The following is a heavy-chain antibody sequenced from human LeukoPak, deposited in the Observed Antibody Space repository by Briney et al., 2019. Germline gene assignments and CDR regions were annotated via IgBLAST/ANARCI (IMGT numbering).Heavy chain of an antibody. D-gene: IGHD5-24*01. J-gene: IGHJ4*02. Sequence: GESLKISCKGSGYSFTNYWIGWVRQMPGKGLEWMGIIYPGDSDTTYSPSFQGQVTISADKSISTAYVQWSSLRASDTAMYFCARHVRDAYNRRFNYWGQGTLVTVSS. CDR2: IYPGDSDT. V-gene: IGHV5-51*01. CDR1: GYSFTNYW. CDR3: ARHVRDAYNRRFNY.